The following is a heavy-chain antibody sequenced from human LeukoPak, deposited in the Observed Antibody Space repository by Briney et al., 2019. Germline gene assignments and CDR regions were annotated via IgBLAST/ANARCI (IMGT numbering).Heavy chain of an antibody. J-gene: IGHJ5*02. CDR3: ARDLGRIWFDP. CDR1: GYSISSGYY. Sequence: SETLSLTCTVSGYSISSGYYWGWIRQPPGKGLEWIGSIYHSGSTYYNPSLKSRVTISVDTSKNQFSLKLSSVTAADTAVYYCARDLGRIWFDPWGQGTLVTVSS. CDR2: IYHSGST. V-gene: IGHV4-38-2*02. D-gene: IGHD7-27*01.